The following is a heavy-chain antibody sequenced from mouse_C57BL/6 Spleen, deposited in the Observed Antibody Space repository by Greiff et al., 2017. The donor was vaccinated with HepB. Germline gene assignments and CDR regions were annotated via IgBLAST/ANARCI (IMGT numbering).Heavy chain of an antibody. D-gene: IGHD2-1*01. CDR3: ALIYYGYYAMDY. J-gene: IGHJ4*01. CDR1: GYTFTDYY. V-gene: IGHV1-26*01. CDR2: INPNNGGT. Sequence: EVQLQQSGPELVKPGASVKISCKASGYTFTDYYMNWVKQSHGKSLEWIGDINPNNGGTSYNQKFKGKATLTVDKSSSTAYMELRSLTSEDSAVYYCALIYYGYYAMDYWGQGTSVTVSS.